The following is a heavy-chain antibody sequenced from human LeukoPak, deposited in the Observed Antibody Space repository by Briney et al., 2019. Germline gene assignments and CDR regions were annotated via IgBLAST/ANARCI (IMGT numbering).Heavy chain of an antibody. J-gene: IGHJ3*02. CDR1: GGTFSSYA. D-gene: IGHD2-15*01. Sequence: ASVKVSCKASGGTFSSYAISWVRQAPGQGLEWMGGIIPVSGTANYAQKFQGRVTITADESTSTAYMELSSLRSEDTAVYYCARDRVVGLGIDNAFDIWGHGTMVTVSS. CDR3: ARDRVVGLGIDNAFDI. CDR2: IIPVSGTA. V-gene: IGHV1-69*13.